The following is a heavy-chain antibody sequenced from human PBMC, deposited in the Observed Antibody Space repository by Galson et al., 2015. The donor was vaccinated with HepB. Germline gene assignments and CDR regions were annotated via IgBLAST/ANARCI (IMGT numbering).Heavy chain of an antibody. V-gene: IGHV3-33*01. CDR2: MWYDGSNE. D-gene: IGHD2-2*01. J-gene: IGHJ4*02. CDR1: GFTFSSYG. CDR3: ARDRGQLLTIDY. Sequence: SLRLSCAASGFTFSSYGMHWVRQAPGKGLEWVAVMWYDGSNEYYADSVKGRLTISRDNSNNTLYLQMNSLRGEDTAVYYCARDRGQLLTIDYWGQGTLVTVSS.